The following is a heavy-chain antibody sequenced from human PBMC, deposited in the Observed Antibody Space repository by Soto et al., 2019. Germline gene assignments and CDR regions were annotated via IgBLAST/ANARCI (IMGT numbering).Heavy chain of an antibody. CDR1: GGTFSSYA. J-gene: IGHJ4*02. CDR3: ARSIVVVTALDY. CDR2: INAGNGNT. D-gene: IGHD2-21*02. Sequence: ASVKFSCKASGGTFSSYAISWVRQAPGQRLEWMGWINAGNGNTKYSQKFQGRVTITRDTSASTAYMELSSLRSEDTAVYYCARSIVVVTALDYWGQGTLVTVSS. V-gene: IGHV1-3*01.